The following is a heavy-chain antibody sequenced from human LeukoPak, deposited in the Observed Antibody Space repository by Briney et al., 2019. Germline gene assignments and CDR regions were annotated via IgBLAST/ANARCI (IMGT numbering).Heavy chain of an antibody. J-gene: IGHJ4*02. CDR1: GFTFSSYW. CDR2: IKQDGSEK. CDR3: ARHCSGGSCYSAPFDY. Sequence: GGSLRLSCAASGFTFSSYWMSWVRQAPGKGLEWVANIKQDGSEKNYVDSVKGRFSISRDNAKTSLYLQMNSLRAEDTAVYYCARHCSGGSCYSAPFDYWGQGTLVTVSS. V-gene: IGHV3-7*01. D-gene: IGHD2-15*01.